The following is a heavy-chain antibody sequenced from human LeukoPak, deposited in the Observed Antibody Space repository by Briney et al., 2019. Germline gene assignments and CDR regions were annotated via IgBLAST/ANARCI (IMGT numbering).Heavy chain of an antibody. CDR1: GYTFTGYY. J-gene: IGHJ6*02. Sequence: GASVKVSCKASGYTFTGYYMHWVRQAPGQGLEWMGWINPNSGGTNYAQKFQGRVTMTRDTSISTAYMELSRLRSDDTAVYYCAMTCSSTSCYGPLSPCYYGMDVWGQGTTVTVSS. D-gene: IGHD2-2*01. CDR2: INPNSGGT. V-gene: IGHV1-2*02. CDR3: AMTCSSTSCYGPLSPCYYGMDV.